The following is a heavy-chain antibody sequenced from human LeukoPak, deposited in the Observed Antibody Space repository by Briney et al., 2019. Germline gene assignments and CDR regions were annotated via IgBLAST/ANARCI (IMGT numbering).Heavy chain of an antibody. CDR2: VYPEDGET. V-gene: IGHV1-69-2*01. Sequence: ASVKLSCKDSGYTFTDYYMHWVQQAPGKGLEWMGLVYPEDGETIYAEKFQGRVTIAADTSTDTAYMELSSLRSEDTAVYYCATEVVVRVRGVTYLDYWGQGTLVTVSS. CDR3: ATEVVVRVRGVTYLDY. CDR1: GYTFTDYY. J-gene: IGHJ4*02. D-gene: IGHD3-10*01.